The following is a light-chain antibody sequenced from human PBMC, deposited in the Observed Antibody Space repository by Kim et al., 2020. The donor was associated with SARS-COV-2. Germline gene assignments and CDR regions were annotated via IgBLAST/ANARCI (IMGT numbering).Light chain of an antibody. CDR1: QEINIW. Sequence: AAVVERVTITCRARQEINIWLAWYQQRPGKAPKSLIYAASNLQTGVPGRCSGSVSGTEFTLNIRSLQPEDFATYYCQQYVSYPNTFGQGTRLEIK. V-gene: IGKV1D-16*01. CDR3: QQYVSYPNT. J-gene: IGKJ5*01. CDR2: AAS.